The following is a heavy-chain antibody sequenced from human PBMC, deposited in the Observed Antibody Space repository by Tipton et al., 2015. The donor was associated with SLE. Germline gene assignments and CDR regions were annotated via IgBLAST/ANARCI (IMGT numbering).Heavy chain of an antibody. CDR1: GGSFSGYY. D-gene: IGHD6-19*01. V-gene: IGHV4-34*01. CDR2: INHSGST. Sequence: GLVKPSETLSLTCAVYGGSFSGYYWSWIRQPPGKGLEWIGEINHSGSTNYNPSLKSRVTISVDTSKNQFSLKLSSVTAADTAVYYCARFDSSGWYEGGFDYWGQGTLVTVSS. CDR3: ARFDSSGWYEGGFDY. J-gene: IGHJ4*02.